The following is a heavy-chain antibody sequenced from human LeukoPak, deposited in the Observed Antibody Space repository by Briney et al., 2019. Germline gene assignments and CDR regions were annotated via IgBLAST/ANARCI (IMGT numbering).Heavy chain of an antibody. J-gene: IGHJ6*03. V-gene: IGHV3-30*02. Sequence: GGSLRLSCAASGFTFSSYGMHWVRQAPGKGLEWVAFIRYDGSNKYYADSVKGRFTISRDNSKNTLYLQMNSLRAEDTALYYCARVSAYYYGSYFYYYMDVWGKGTTVTVSS. CDR1: GFTFSSYG. CDR2: IRYDGSNK. CDR3: ARVSAYYYGSYFYYYMDV. D-gene: IGHD3-10*01.